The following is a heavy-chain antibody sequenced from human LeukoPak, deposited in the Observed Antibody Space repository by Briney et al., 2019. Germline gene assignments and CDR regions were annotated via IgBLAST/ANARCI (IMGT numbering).Heavy chain of an antibody. J-gene: IGHJ4*02. V-gene: IGHV3-30*18. D-gene: IGHD3-10*01. CDR3: AKDRVQWFGESNHFDY. Sequence: RSLRLSCAASGFTFSNSAMHWVRQAPGKGLEWVAVISYDGSNKYYADSVKGRFTISRDDSKNTLNLQMNSLRAEDTAVYYCAKDRVQWFGESNHFDYWGQGTLVTVSS. CDR1: GFTFSNSA. CDR2: ISYDGSNK.